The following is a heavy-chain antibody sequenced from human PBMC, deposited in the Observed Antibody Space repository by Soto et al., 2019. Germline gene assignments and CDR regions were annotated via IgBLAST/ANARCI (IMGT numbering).Heavy chain of an antibody. V-gene: IGHV3-7*05. Sequence: PGRSLRLSCPASGFTFSDYLMNWVRQAPGKGLEWVASIKYDGAEKTYVDSVKGRFTISRDNPKNSVYLQMASLRAEVTAVYYFAIDGVAPGRYFDHWGQGTPVTVSS. J-gene: IGHJ4*02. CDR2: IKYDGAEK. CDR1: GFTFSDYL. CDR3: AIDGVAPGRYFDH. D-gene: IGHD3-10*01.